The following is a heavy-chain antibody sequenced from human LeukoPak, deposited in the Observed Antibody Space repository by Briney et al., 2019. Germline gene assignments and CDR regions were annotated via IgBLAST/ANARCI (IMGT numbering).Heavy chain of an antibody. CDR2: IYHSGST. CDR1: GGSISSYY. J-gene: IGHJ5*02. CDR3: SRDQFSSSSYNWFDP. D-gene: IGHD6-6*01. V-gene: IGHV4-59*12. Sequence: SETLSLTCTVSGGSISSYYWSWIRQPPGKGLEWIGYIYHSGSTYYNPSLKSRVTISVDRSKNQFSLKLSSVTAADTAVYYCSRDQFSSSSYNWFDPWGQGTLVTVSS.